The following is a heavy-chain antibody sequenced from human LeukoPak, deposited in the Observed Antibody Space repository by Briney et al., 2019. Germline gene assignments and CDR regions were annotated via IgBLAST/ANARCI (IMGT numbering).Heavy chain of an antibody. Sequence: HRGGSLRLSCAASGFTFSSYAMSWVRQAPGKGLEWVSAISGSGGSTYYADSVKGRFTISRDNSKNTLYLQMNSLRAEDTAVYYCAKDGLDSLHYYYYYYMDVWGKGTTVTVSS. J-gene: IGHJ6*03. CDR2: ISGSGGST. CDR1: GFTFSSYA. V-gene: IGHV3-23*01. CDR3: AKDGLDSLHYYYYYYMDV. D-gene: IGHD3/OR15-3a*01.